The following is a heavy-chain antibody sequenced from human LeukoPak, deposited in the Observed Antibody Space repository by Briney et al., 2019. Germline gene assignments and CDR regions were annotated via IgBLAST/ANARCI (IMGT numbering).Heavy chain of an antibody. CDR1: GFTFSTYP. Sequence: GGSLRLSCAASGFTFSTYPMHWVRQAPGKGLECVSAISSNGVNTYYANSVKGRFTISRDNSKNTLYLQMGSLRAEDMAVYYCARGRLLMWFDPWGQGTLVTVSS. CDR3: ARGRLLMWFDP. CDR2: ISSNGVNT. J-gene: IGHJ5*02. V-gene: IGHV3-64*01. D-gene: IGHD3-16*01.